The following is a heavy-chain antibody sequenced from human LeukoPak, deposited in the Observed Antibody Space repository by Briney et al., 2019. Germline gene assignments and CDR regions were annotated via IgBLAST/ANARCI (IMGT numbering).Heavy chain of an antibody. D-gene: IGHD3-16*01. J-gene: IGHJ6*03. CDR3: AKVARLGGNSFYYYMDV. CDR2: IRYDGSYK. CDR1: GFTFSSYG. V-gene: IGHV3-30*02. Sequence: GGSLRLSCAASGFTFSSYGMHWVRQAPGKGLEWVTFIRYDGSYKYYADSVKGRFTISRDNSKNTLYLQMNSLRVEDTAVYYCAKVARLGGNSFYYYMDVWGKGTTVTISS.